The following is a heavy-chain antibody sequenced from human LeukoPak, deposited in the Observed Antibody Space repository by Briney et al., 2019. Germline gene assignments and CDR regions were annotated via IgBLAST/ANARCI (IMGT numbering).Heavy chain of an antibody. Sequence: PSETLSLTCAVYGGSFSGYYWSWIRQPPGKGREWRGEINHSGRTNYNPSLKSRVSISVDTSKNQFSRKLSSVTAADTAVYYCASHPTRWELTPPWGQGTPVTASS. J-gene: IGHJ5*02. CDR1: GGSFSGYY. V-gene: IGHV4-34*01. CDR3: ASHPTRWELTPP. CDR2: INHSGRT. D-gene: IGHD1-26*01.